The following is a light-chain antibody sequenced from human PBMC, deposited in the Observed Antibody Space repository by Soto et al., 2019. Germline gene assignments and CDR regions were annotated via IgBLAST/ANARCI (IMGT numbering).Light chain of an antibody. V-gene: IGKV1-12*01. CDR1: QGITSW. Sequence: DIQMTQSPSSVSASVGDSLTITCRASQGITSWVAWYQHKPGRAPKLLIYAASRLQSGVPSRFSGSGSGTDFTLTISSLQPEDFGTYYCQKTSSFPLTLGGGTKVEIK. J-gene: IGKJ4*01. CDR3: QKTSSFPLT. CDR2: AAS.